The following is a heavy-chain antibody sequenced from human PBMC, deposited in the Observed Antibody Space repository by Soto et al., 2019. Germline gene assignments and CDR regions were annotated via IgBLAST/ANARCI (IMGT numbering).Heavy chain of an antibody. Sequence: QVQLVQSGAEVKKPGSSVKVSCKASGGTFSSYTISWVRQAPGQGLEWMGRIIPILGIANYAQKFQGRVTITAGNSTSTDYGERSSMISEDAAVYYCARWLRTRHVAFDIWGQGTMVTVSS. CDR1: GGTFSSYT. V-gene: IGHV1-69*02. J-gene: IGHJ3*02. CDR3: ARWLRTRHVAFDI. D-gene: IGHD5-18*01. CDR2: IIPILGIA.